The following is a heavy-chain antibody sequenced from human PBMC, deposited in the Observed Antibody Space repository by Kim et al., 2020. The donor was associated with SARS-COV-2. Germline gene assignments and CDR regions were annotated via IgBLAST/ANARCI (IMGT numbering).Heavy chain of an antibody. CDR3: ARVLAYCGGDCPFDY. J-gene: IGHJ4*02. D-gene: IGHD2-21*02. Sequence: SETLSLTCAVYGGSFSGYYWSWIRQPPGKGLEWIGEINHSGSTNYNPSLKSRVTISVDTSKNQFSLKLSSVTAADTAVYYCARVLAYCGGDCPFDYWGQGTLVTVSS. CDR1: GGSFSGYY. CDR2: INHSGST. V-gene: IGHV4-34*01.